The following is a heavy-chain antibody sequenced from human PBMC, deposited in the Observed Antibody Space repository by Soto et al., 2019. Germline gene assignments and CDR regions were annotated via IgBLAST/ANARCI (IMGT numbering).Heavy chain of an antibody. CDR3: ASRLPYCSSTSCYFPFDY. J-gene: IGHJ4*02. CDR2: IIPIFGTA. D-gene: IGHD2-2*01. CDR1: GGTFSSYA. V-gene: IGHV1-69*01. Sequence: QVQLVQSGAEVKKPGSSVKVSCKASGGTFSSYAISWVRQAPGQGLEWMGGIIPIFGTANYAQKFQGRVTITADESTSTAYMELSSLRSEDTAVYYCASRLPYCSSTSCYFPFDYWGQGTLVTVSS.